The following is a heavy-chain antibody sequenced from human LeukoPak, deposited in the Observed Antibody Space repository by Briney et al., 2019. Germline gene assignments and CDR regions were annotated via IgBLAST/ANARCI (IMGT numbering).Heavy chain of an antibody. V-gene: IGHV1-2*02. D-gene: IGHD6-13*01. CDR3: ARGGYVAAAGIRYFQH. CDR2: INPNSGGT. J-gene: IGHJ1*01. Sequence: ASVKVSCKASGYTFTGYYMHWVRQAPGQGLEWMGWINPNSGGTNYAQKFQGRVTMTRDTSISTAYMELSRLRPDDTAVYYCARGGYVAAAGIRYFQHWGQGTLVTVSS. CDR1: GYTFTGYY.